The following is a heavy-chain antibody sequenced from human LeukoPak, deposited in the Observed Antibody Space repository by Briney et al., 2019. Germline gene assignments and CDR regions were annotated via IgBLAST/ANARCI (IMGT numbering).Heavy chain of an antibody. J-gene: IGHJ4*02. Sequence: GGSLRLSCAASGFTPSNYAMHWVRQPAGEGLEWVSALGTAGDTFYPGSVKGRFTISRDNAKKSLFLQMNSLRAEDTAVYYCARQNTPHGNFDYWGQGTLVTVSS. CDR3: ARQNTPHGNFDY. D-gene: IGHD5-24*01. CDR1: GFTPSNYA. CDR2: LGTAGDT. V-gene: IGHV3-13*01.